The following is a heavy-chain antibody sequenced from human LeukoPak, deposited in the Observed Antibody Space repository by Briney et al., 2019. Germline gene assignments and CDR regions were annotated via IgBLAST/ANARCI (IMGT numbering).Heavy chain of an antibody. CDR1: GFTFSSYA. J-gene: IGHJ4*02. V-gene: IGHV3-30-3*01. CDR3: ARAHTANAWGHFDF. Sequence: PGRSLRLSCAASGFTFSSYAMHWVRQAPGKGLEWVAVISYDGSNKYYADSVKGRFTISRDTSENTLYLKMNSLRAEDTAFYYCARAHTANAWGHFDFRGQGTLVTVSS. D-gene: IGHD3-16*01. CDR2: ISYDGSNK.